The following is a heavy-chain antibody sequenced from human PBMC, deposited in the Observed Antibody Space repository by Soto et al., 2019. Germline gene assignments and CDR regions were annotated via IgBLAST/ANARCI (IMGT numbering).Heavy chain of an antibody. Sequence: PWLCXRLSGSSAVFTFINACISLVRHAPGKGRECVGRIKSKTDGGTTDYAAPVKGRFTISRDDSKKPLYLQMNSMRTEDTAVYYPTTVGKLGMATVYGMEVCGQGPTV. V-gene: IGHV3-15*01. D-gene: IGHD7-27*01. CDR1: VFTFINAC. CDR2: IKSKTDGGTT. CDR3: TTVGKLGMATVYGMEV. J-gene: IGHJ6*01.